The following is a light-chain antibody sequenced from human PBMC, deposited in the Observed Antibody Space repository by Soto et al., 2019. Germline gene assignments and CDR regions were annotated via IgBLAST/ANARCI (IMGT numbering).Light chain of an antibody. CDR3: SSYTSSSTPWV. Sequence: QSVLTQPASLSGSPGQSITISCTGTGSDVGTYNYVSWYQHHPGKAPQLMIYEVTYRPSGVSNRFSGSKSGNTASLTISGLQAEDEGDYYCSSYTSSSTPWVFGGGTKVTVL. J-gene: IGLJ3*02. CDR1: GSDVGTYNY. V-gene: IGLV2-14*01. CDR2: EVT.